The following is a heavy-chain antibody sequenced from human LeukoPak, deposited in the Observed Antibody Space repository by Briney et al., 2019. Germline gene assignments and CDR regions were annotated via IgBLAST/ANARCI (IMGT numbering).Heavy chain of an antibody. Sequence: GGSLGLSCAASGFTFSSYGMHWVRQAPGKGLEWVAVISYDGSNKYYADSVKGRFTISRDNSKNTLYLQMNSLRAEDTAVYYCAKALAAAVDYWGQGTLVTVSS. V-gene: IGHV3-30*18. D-gene: IGHD6-13*01. CDR3: AKALAAAVDY. CDR2: ISYDGSNK. CDR1: GFTFSSYG. J-gene: IGHJ4*02.